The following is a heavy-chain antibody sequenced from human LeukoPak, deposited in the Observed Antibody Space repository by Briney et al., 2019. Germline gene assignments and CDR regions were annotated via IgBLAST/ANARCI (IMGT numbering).Heavy chain of an antibody. CDR1: GYTFTGYY. CDR3: ARDIYDILTGLAEVVDAFDI. Sequence: GASVKVSRKASGYTFTGYYMHWVRQAPGQGLEWMGWINPNSGGTNYAQKFQGRVTMTRDTSISTAYMELSRLRSDDTAVYYCARDIYDILTGLAEVVDAFDIWGQGTMVTVSS. D-gene: IGHD3-9*01. J-gene: IGHJ3*02. CDR2: INPNSGGT. V-gene: IGHV1-2*02.